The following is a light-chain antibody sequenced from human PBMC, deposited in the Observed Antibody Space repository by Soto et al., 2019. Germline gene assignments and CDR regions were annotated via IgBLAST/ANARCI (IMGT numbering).Light chain of an antibody. CDR3: AACDDSMDGGV. Sequence: QSVLTQPPSASGTPGQRVTISCSGSSSNIESNAVNWYQHLPGTAPKLLIYSNNQRPSGVPDLFSGSKSGTSASLAISGLQDEDEADYYCAACDDSMDGGVFGGGTKVTVL. J-gene: IGLJ3*02. CDR1: SSNIESNA. CDR2: SNN. V-gene: IGLV1-44*01.